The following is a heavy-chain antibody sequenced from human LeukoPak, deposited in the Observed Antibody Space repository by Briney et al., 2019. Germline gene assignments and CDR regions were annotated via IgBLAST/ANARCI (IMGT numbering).Heavy chain of an antibody. J-gene: IGHJ4*02. CDR3: ATRQWLASHFDY. CDR2: ISSSGSTI. CDR1: GFTFSSYE. D-gene: IGHD6-19*01. Sequence: GGSLRLSCAASGFTFSSYERNWVRQAPGKGLEWVSYISSSGSTIYYADSVKGRFTISRHNAKNSLYLQMNSLRAEDTAVYYCATRQWLASHFDYWGQGTLVTVSS. V-gene: IGHV3-48*03.